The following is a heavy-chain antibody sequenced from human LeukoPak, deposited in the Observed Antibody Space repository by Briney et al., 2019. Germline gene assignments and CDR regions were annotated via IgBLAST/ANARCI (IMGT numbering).Heavy chain of an antibody. CDR2: INPNSGGT. CDR3: ARARSSIAAFFDY. J-gene: IGHJ4*02. CDR1: GYTFTGYY. V-gene: IGHV1-2*02. Sequence: GASVKVSXKASGYTFTGYYMRWVRQAPGQGLEWMGWINPNSGGTNYAQKFQGRVTMTRDTSISTAYMELSRLRSDDTAVYYCARARSSIAAFFDYWGQGTLATVSS. D-gene: IGHD6-6*01.